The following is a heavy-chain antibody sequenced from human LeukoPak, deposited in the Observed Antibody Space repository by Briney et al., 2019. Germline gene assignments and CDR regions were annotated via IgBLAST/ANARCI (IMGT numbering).Heavy chain of an antibody. CDR1: GGTFSSYA. Sequence: ASVKVSCKASGGTFSSYAISWVRQAPGQGLEWMGGIIPIFGTANYAQKFQGRATITADESTSTAYMELSSLRSEDTAVYYCARAPEPMTKLYYYYGMDVWGQGTTVTVSS. CDR2: IIPIFGTA. CDR3: ARAPEPMTKLYYYYGMDV. D-gene: IGHD1-14*01. V-gene: IGHV1-69*13. J-gene: IGHJ6*02.